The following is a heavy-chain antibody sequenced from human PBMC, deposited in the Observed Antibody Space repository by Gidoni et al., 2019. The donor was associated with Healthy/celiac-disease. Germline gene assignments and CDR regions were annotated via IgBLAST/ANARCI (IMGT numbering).Heavy chain of an antibody. Sequence: EVQLVESGGGLVKPGGSLRLSCAASGFTFSSYSMNWVRQAPVKGLAWVSSISSSSSYIYYADSVKGRFTISRDNAKNSLYLQMNSLRAEDTAVYYCARDARDYGDYVGGHFDYWGQGTLVTVSS. D-gene: IGHD4-17*01. CDR2: ISSSSSYI. J-gene: IGHJ4*02. CDR1: GFTFSSYS. V-gene: IGHV3-21*01. CDR3: ARDARDYGDYVGGHFDY.